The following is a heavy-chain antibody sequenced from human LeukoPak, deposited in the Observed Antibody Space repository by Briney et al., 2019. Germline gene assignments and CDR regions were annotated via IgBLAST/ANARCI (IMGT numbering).Heavy chain of an antibody. J-gene: IGHJ4*02. V-gene: IGHV1-2*02. Sequence: ASVKVSCKASGYTFTDYYMHWVRQAPGQGLEWMGWINPKSGGTNYAQNFQGRVTMTRDTSISTAYMELGGLRSDDRAVYYCVRDAIAAAGTGGWGQGTLVTVSS. CDR3: VRDAIAAAGTGG. CDR2: INPKSGGT. CDR1: GYTFTDYY. D-gene: IGHD6-13*01.